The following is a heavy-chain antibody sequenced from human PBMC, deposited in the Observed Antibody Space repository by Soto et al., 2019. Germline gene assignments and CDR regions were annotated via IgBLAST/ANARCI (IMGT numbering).Heavy chain of an antibody. CDR1: GYPVTAYY. Sequence: QLHLVQSGAVVKKPGASVTVSCSASGYPVTAYYMHWVRQAPGRGLEWMGGINPATGAAKYTQTFQGRVTMTRDTSHSTVVMELSGLTSEDTAVFYCAIGGGVGVAVSAAFEMWGQGTLVTVAS. CDR2: INPATGAA. CDR3: AIGGGVGVAVSAAFEM. J-gene: IGHJ3*02. D-gene: IGHD3-3*01. V-gene: IGHV1-2*02.